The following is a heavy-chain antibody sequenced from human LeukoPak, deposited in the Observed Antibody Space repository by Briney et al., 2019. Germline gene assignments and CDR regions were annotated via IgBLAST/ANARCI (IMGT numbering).Heavy chain of an antibody. CDR1: GGSISSYY. Sequence: SETLSLTCTVSGGSISSYYWSWIRQPPGRGLEWIGYIYYSGSTNYNPSLKSRVTISVDTSKNQFSLKLSSVTAADTAVYYCARSYDYGSGDMVFWGQGTLVTVSS. J-gene: IGHJ4*02. V-gene: IGHV4-59*01. CDR3: ARSYDYGSGDMVF. CDR2: IYYSGST. D-gene: IGHD3-10*01.